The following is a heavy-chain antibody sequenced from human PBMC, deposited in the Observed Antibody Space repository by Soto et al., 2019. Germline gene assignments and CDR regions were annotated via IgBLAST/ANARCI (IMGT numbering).Heavy chain of an antibody. D-gene: IGHD3-10*01. V-gene: IGHV5-51*01. CDR3: ARTDPETITIVRGRYGMDV. Sequence: KGSEDSSANYCIRWVRQMQGKGLEWMGIIYPGDSDTRYSPSFQGQVTISADKSISTAYLQWSSLKASDTAMYYCARTDPETITIVRGRYGMDVWGQGTTVTVSS. CDR1: EDSSANYC. CDR2: IYPGDSDT. J-gene: IGHJ6*02.